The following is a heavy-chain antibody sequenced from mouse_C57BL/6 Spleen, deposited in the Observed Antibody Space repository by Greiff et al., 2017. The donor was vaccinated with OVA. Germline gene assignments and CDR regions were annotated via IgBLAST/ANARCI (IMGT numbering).Heavy chain of an antibody. CDR2: IYPRDGST. J-gene: IGHJ3*01. CDR3: AGYYYGSSYVAWFAY. Sequence: QVQLQQSGPELVKPGASVKLSCKASGYTFTSYDINWVKQRPGQGLEWIGWIYPRDGSTKYNEKFKGKATLTVDTSSSTAYMELHSLTSEDSAVYFCAGYYYGSSYVAWFAYWGQGTLVTVSA. CDR1: GYTFTSYD. V-gene: IGHV1-85*01. D-gene: IGHD1-1*01.